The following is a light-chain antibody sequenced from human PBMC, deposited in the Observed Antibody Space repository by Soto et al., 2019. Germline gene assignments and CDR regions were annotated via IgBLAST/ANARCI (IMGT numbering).Light chain of an antibody. CDR1: QGISNY. CDR3: QKYNSAPRT. Sequence: DIQMTQSPASLSASVGDRVTITCRASQGISNYLAWYQHKPGKVPNLLIYAASTLQSGVPSRFSGSGSGTDFTLTISSLQPEDVATYYCQKYNSAPRTFGQGTKVEIK. J-gene: IGKJ1*01. V-gene: IGKV1-27*01. CDR2: AAS.